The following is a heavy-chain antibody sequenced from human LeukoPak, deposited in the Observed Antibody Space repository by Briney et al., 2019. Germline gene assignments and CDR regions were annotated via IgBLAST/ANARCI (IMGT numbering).Heavy chain of an antibody. CDR2: ISSSGSTR. D-gene: IGHD2-15*01. CDR1: GFTFSSYE. CDR3: ARGGRLAGLGYCSGGSCPDRHYYYYYMDV. V-gene: IGHV3-48*03. J-gene: IGHJ6*03. Sequence: QPGGSLRLSCAASGFTFSSYEMNWVRQAPGKGLEWVSYISSSGSTRYYADSVKGRFTISRDNAKNSLYLQMNSLRAEDTAVYYCARGGRLAGLGYCSGGSCPDRHYYYYYMDVWGKGTTVTVSS.